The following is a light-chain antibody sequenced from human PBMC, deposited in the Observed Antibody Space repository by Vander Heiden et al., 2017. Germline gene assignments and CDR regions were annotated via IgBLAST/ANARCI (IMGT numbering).Light chain of an antibody. CDR1: QSIRNS. V-gene: IGKV1-39*01. Sequence: SEMNQSPSSLSASVGDRLTVTCRASQSIRNSLDWYQQKPGTAPRLLLYTSSSLQSGVPSRFSGGGSGTDFTLTISDLQPEDFATYFCQQCDNAPWTFGQGTKVEI. CDR2: TSS. CDR3: QQCDNAPWT. J-gene: IGKJ1*01.